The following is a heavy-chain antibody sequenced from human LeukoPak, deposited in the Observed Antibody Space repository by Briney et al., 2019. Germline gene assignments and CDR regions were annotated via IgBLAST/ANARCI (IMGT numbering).Heavy chain of an antibody. CDR2: ISGSGGST. D-gene: IGHD6-19*01. V-gene: IGHV3-23*01. J-gene: IGHJ6*02. CDR3: AKDPLSSGYYYYGMDV. CDR1: GFTFSSYA. Sequence: GGSLRLSCAASGFTFSSYAMSWVRQAPGKGLEWVSAISGSGGSTYYADSVKGRFTISRDNSKNTLYLQMNSLRAEDTAVYYCAKDPLSSGYYYYGMDVWGQGTTVTVSS.